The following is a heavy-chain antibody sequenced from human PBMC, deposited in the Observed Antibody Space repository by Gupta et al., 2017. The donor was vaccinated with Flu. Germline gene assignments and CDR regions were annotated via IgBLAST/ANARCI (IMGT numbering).Heavy chain of an antibody. CDR3: ATQSWGSA. D-gene: IGHD7-27*01. Sequence: GYTFTAYYVHGVRQAPGRGLEWMGWINPNSGDTNYAQTFQGRVTMTRDTSISTAYMELSSLRSDDSALYFCATQSWGSAWGQGTLVTVSS. CDR1: GYTFTAYY. V-gene: IGHV1-2*02. CDR2: INPNSGDT. J-gene: IGHJ5*02.